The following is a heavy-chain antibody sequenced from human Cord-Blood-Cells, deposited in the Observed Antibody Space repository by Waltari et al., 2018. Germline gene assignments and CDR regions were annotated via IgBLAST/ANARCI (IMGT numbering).Heavy chain of an antibody. Sequence: EVQLVASGGGLVKPGGSLRLSCAASGFTFSNAWMSWVRQAPGKGLEWVGRIKSKTDGWTTDYAAPVKGRFTISRDDSKNTLYLQMNSLKTEDTAVYYCTTRIVGATTRDYWGQGTLVTVSS. V-gene: IGHV3-15*01. CDR1: GFTFSNAW. CDR2: IKSKTDGWTT. D-gene: IGHD1-26*01. CDR3: TTRIVGATTRDY. J-gene: IGHJ4*02.